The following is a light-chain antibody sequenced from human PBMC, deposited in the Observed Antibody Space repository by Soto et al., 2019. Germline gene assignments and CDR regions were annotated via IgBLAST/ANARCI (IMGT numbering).Light chain of an antibody. V-gene: IGKV3-20*01. Sequence: EIVLTQSPGTLSLSPGERATLFCRASQSVSSSYLAWYQQKPGQAPRLLIYGASSRATGIPDRFSGSGSGTDFTLTISRLEPEDLAVYYCQQYGSSAYTFGQGTKLDIK. CDR2: GAS. CDR3: QQYGSSAYT. CDR1: QSVSSSY. J-gene: IGKJ2*01.